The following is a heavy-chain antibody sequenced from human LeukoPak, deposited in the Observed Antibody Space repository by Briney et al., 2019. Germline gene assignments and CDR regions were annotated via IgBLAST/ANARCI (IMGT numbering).Heavy chain of an antibody. J-gene: IGHJ4*02. CDR2: IKQDGSEK. CDR3: AIDIDPSGYYIRSDY. Sequence: GGSLRLSCAASGFTFSSYWMSWVRQAPGKGLEWVANIKQDGSEKYYVDSVKGRFTISRDNAKNSLYLQMNSLSAEDTAVYYCAIDIDPSGYYIRSDYCGQETLVTVSS. V-gene: IGHV3-7*01. CDR1: GFTFSSYW. D-gene: IGHD3-22*01.